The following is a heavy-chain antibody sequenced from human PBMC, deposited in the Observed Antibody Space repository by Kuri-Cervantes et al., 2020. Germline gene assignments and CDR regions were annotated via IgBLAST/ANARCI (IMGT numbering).Heavy chain of an antibody. CDR2: IYSGGST. V-gene: IGHV3-53*01. CDR1: EFTVSTNY. D-gene: IGHD6-19*01. CDR3: ARVTPSGGGYFDL. Sequence: GESLKISCAASEFTVSTNYMSWVRQAPGKGLEWVSFIYSGGSTYYADSVKGRFTISRDNAKNSLYLQMNSLRAEDTAVYYCARVTPSGGGYFDLWGRGTLVTVSS. J-gene: IGHJ2*01.